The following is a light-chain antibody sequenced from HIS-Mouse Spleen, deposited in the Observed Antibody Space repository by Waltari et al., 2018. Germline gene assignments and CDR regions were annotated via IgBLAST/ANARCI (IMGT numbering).Light chain of an antibody. CDR1: RSAVGGYNY. CDR3: CSYAGSYTWV. Sequence: QSALTQPRSVSGSPGQSVTIPCTGTRSAVGGYNYCPWYQQHPGKAPKLMIYDVSKRPSGVPDRFSGSKSGNTASLTISGLQAEDEADYYCCSYAGSYTWVFGGGTKLTVL. J-gene: IGLJ3*02. CDR2: DVS. V-gene: IGLV2-11*01.